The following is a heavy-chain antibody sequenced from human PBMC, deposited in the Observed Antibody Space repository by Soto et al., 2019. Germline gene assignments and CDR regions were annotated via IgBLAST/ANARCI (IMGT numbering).Heavy chain of an antibody. CDR1: GGSFSGYY. CDR2: INHSGST. V-gene: IGHV4-34*01. D-gene: IGHD6-25*01. Sequence: SETLSLTCAVYGGSFSGYYWSWIRQPPGKGLEWIGEINHSGSTNYNPSLKSRVTISVDTSKNQFSLKLSSVTAADTAVYYCARGRLGAKHRVYYGDYGIDDWGQGTTVTVSS. J-gene: IGHJ6*02. CDR3: ARGRLGAKHRVYYGDYGIDD.